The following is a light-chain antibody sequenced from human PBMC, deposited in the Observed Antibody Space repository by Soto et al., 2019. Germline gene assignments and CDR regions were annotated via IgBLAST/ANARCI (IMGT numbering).Light chain of an antibody. V-gene: IGKV1-39*01. J-gene: IGKJ1*01. CDR3: QQTYSTPGWT. CDR2: AAS. Sequence: DVQITHSPCSLSASVGDRVTITCRASQTITSDLNWYQQRPGKAPKLLIYAASNLQSGVPSRFSGSGSGTDFTFIISSLQPEDSATYYCQQTYSTPGWTFGQGTKVDIK. CDR1: QTITSD.